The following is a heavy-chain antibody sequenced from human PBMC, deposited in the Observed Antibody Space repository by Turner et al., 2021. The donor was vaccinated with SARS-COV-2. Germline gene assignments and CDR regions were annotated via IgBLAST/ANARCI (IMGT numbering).Heavy chain of an antibody. CDR2: MNPNSGNT. V-gene: IGHV1-8*01. CDR1: GYTFTSYD. Sequence: QVQLVQSGAEVKQPWASVKVSCKASGYTFTSYDINWVRQATGQGLEWMGWMNPNSGNTGYAQKFQGRVTMTRNTYISTAYMELSSLRSEDTAVYCCARAAQLTVWFDPWGQGTLVTVSS. D-gene: IGHD3-9*01. CDR3: ARAAQLTVWFDP. J-gene: IGHJ5*02.